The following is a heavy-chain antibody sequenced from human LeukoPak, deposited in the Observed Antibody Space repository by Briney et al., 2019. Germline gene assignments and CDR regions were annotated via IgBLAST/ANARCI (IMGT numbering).Heavy chain of an antibody. CDR1: GYSISSGYY. CDR3: ARLEAHNNYAFDY. CDR2: IYHSGST. Sequence: SETLSLTCGVSGYSISSGYYWGWIRQPPGKGLEWIGNIYHSGSTYYNPSLKSRVTISVDTSKNQFSLKLSSVTAADTAVYYCARLEAHNNYAFDYWGQGTLVTVSS. D-gene: IGHD5-24*01. V-gene: IGHV4-38-2*01. J-gene: IGHJ4*02.